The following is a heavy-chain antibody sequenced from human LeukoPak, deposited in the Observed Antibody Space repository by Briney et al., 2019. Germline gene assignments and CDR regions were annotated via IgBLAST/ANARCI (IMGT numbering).Heavy chain of an antibody. Sequence: ASVKVSCKASGGTFSSYAISWVRQAPGQGLEWMGGIIPIFGTANYAQKFQGRVTITADESTSTAYMELSSLRSEDTAVYYCARGGDIVVVPAVYHYWGQGTLVTVSS. CDR3: ARGGDIVVVPAVYHY. CDR1: GGTFSSYA. D-gene: IGHD2-2*01. CDR2: IIPIFGTA. V-gene: IGHV1-69*01. J-gene: IGHJ4*02.